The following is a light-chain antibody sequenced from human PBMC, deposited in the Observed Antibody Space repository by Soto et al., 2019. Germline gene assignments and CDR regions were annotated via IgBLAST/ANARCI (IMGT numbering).Light chain of an antibody. J-gene: IGKJ1*01. CDR3: QQYGNFPRT. Sequence: EVVLTQSPGTLSLSPGERATLSCRASQGVISGDLAWYQQKPGQAPRLLLYRTSSRVTGVPDRFSGSGSGTAFSLTISRLEPEDFAVYDCQQYGNFPRTFGQGTKVEIK. CDR2: RTS. V-gene: IGKV3-20*01. CDR1: QGVISGD.